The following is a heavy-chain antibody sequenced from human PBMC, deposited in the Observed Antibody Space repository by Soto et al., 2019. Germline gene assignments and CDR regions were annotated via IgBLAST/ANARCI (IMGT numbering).Heavy chain of an antibody. V-gene: IGHV4-30-4*01. CDR1: GGSISSGDYY. CDR2: IYYSGST. Sequence: SETLSLTYTVSGGSISSGDYYWSWIRQPPGKGLEWIGYIYYSGSTYYNPSLKSRVTISVDTSKNQFSLKLSSVTAADTAVYYCAREGRAPYYYYGMDVWGQGTTVTVSS. CDR3: AREGRAPYYYYGMDV. J-gene: IGHJ6*02.